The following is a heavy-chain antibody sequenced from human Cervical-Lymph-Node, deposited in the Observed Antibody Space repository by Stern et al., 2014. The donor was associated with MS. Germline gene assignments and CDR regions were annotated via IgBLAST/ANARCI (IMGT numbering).Heavy chain of an antibody. J-gene: IGHJ5*02. Sequence: VQLVQSGAEVTKPGSSVKVSCKASGGTFSKFPSSWVRQAPGQGLDWMGGIFPVCGTPTYAQELRGRVTITAHVSTSTVYMELSSLRSDDTAVYYCALSSETSDRWYSLGYDLWGQGTLVTVSS. V-gene: IGHV1-69*01. CDR1: GGTFSKFP. D-gene: IGHD6-13*01. CDR3: ALSSETSDRWYSLGYDL. CDR2: IFPVCGTP.